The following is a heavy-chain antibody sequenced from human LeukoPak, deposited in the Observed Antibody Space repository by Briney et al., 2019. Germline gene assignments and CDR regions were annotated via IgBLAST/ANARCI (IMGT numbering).Heavy chain of an antibody. V-gene: IGHV4-38-2*02. Sequence: PSETLSLTCTVSGYSLSSGYYWGWIRQPPGQGLEWIGYIYYSGSTNYNPSLKSRVTISVDTSKNQFSLKLSSVTAADTAVYYCARLDSGYLDYWGQGTLVTVSS. J-gene: IGHJ4*02. CDR1: GYSLSSGYY. CDR2: IYYSGST. CDR3: ARLDSGYLDY. D-gene: IGHD3-22*01.